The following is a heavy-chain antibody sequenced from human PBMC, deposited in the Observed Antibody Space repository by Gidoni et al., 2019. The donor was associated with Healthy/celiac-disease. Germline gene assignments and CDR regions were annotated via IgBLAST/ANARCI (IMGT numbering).Heavy chain of an antibody. V-gene: IGHV3-7*01. CDR2: IKQDGSEK. CDR1: GFPFCSYW. Sequence: EVQLVESGGGLVQPGGSLRLSCAASGFPFCSYWMSWVRQAPGKGLEWVANIKQDGSEKYYVDSEKGRFTISRDNAKNSLYLQMNSLRAEDTAVYYCASPKGYHGPWGAFDIWGQGTMVTVSS. CDR3: ASPKGYHGPWGAFDI. D-gene: IGHD3-16*01. J-gene: IGHJ3*02.